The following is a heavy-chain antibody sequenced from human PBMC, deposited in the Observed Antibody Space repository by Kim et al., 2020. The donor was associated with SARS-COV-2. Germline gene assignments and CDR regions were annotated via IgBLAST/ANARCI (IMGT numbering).Heavy chain of an antibody. J-gene: IGHJ6*02. CDR3: ARGIAARYTYGMDV. D-gene: IGHD6-6*01. V-gene: IGHV3-30*01. Sequence: SSKGRFTISRTNSKNTLYLKMNSLRAEDTAVYYCARGIAARYTYGMDVWGQGTTVTVSS.